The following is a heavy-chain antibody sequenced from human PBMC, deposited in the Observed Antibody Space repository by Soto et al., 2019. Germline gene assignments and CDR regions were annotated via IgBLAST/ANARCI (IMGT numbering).Heavy chain of an antibody. Sequence: GASVQVSCKASGGSFINFVISWVRQARGQGLEWMGGIVPVFGRLNYAQRFRGRPTITADESTSTGYMELISMGSYDSAVYYCAREGSGYDFWGQGTQVTVSS. CDR3: AREGSGYDF. D-gene: IGHD5-12*01. CDR2: IVPVFGRL. J-gene: IGHJ4*02. V-gene: IGHV1-69*13. CDR1: GGSFINFV.